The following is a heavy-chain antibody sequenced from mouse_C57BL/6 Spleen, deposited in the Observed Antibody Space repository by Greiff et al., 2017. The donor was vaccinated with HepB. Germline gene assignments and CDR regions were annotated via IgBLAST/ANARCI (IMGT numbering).Heavy chain of an antibody. CDR2: IYPSDSET. D-gene: IGHD3-3*01. V-gene: IGHV1-52*01. J-gene: IGHJ2*01. Sequence: QVQLQQPGAELVRPGSSVKLSCKASGYTFTSYWMHWVKQRPIQGLEWIGNIYPSDSETHYNQKFKDKTTLTVDKSSSTAYMQLSSLTSEDSAVYYWARRGDDFDCWGQGTTLTVSS. CDR3: ARRGDDFDC. CDR1: GYTFTSYW.